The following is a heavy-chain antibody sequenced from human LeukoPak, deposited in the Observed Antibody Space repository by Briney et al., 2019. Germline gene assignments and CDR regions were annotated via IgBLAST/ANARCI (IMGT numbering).Heavy chain of an antibody. CDR1: SGSISSNNW. V-gene: IGHV4-4*02. J-gene: IGHJ4*02. CDR3: ARKPWAEYLSGKSHPFDY. D-gene: IGHD2/OR15-2a*01. Sequence: SGTLSLTCAVSSGSISSNNWWSWVRQSSGKGLEWIGEMYHSGSANYNPSLKSRVTISVDKSKNQFSLTLTSVTAADTAVYYCARKPWAEYLSGKSHPFDYWGQGILVTVSS. CDR2: MYHSGSA.